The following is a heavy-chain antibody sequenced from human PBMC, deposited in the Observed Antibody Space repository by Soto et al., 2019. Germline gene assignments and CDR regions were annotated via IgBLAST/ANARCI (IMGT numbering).Heavy chain of an antibody. CDR1: GFTFSSYA. Sequence: GGSLRLSCAASGFTFSSYAMHWVRQAPGKGLEWVAVISYDGSNKYYADSVKGRFTISRDNSKNTLYLQMNSLRAEDTAVYYWVRGLASDSGGSPNYYYYGMDVWRQGTTVTVSS. J-gene: IGHJ6*02. V-gene: IGHV3-30-3*01. D-gene: IGHD2-15*01. CDR3: VRGLASDSGGSPNYYYYGMDV. CDR2: ISYDGSNK.